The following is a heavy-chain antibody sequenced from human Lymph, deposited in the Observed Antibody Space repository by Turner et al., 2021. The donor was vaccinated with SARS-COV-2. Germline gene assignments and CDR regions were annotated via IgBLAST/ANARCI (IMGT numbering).Heavy chain of an antibody. J-gene: IGHJ6*02. CDR3: ARDTRGDYSYYYDGMDV. CDR2: INPTSGGT. V-gene: IGHV1-2*02. D-gene: IGHD4-17*01. CDR1: GYIFPGYY. Sequence: QVQLVQSGAEVNRPGASVTVSCKDSGYIFPGYYMHWMRQAPGQGLGWMGWINPTSGGTNYAQKFQGRVTMTRDTSISTADREVSRLRSDDTAVYYCARDTRGDYSYYYDGMDVWGQGTTVTVSS.